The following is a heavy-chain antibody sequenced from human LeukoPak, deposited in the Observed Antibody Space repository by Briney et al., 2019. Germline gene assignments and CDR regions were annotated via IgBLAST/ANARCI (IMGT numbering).Heavy chain of an antibody. J-gene: IGHJ4*02. CDR1: GFTFSTYS. CDR3: ARVYRWGDFDY. Sequence: PGGSLRLSCAASGFTFSTYSMNWVRQAPGKGLEWVSSISSSSSYIYYADSVKGRFTISRDNAKNSLYLQMSSLRAEDTAVYYCARVYRWGDFDYWGQGTLVTVSS. CDR2: ISSSSSYI. D-gene: IGHD3-16*01. V-gene: IGHV3-21*01.